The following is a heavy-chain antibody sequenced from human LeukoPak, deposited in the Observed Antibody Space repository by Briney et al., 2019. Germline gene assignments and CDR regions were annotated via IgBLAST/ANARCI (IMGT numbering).Heavy chain of an antibody. J-gene: IGHJ4*01. CDR1: GFTFSSYG. Sequence: GGSLRLSCAASGFTFSSYGMHWVRQAPGKGLEWVAVIWYDGSNKYYADSVKGRFTISRDNSKNTLYLQMNSLRAEDTAVYYCGKDLAGGRVGVQIAYWGHPTLVIV. CDR3: GKDLAGGRVGVQIAY. CDR2: IWYDGSNK. V-gene: IGHV3-33*06. D-gene: IGHD3-16*01.